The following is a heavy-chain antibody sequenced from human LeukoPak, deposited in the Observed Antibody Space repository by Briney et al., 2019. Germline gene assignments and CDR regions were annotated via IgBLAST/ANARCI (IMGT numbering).Heavy chain of an antibody. J-gene: IGHJ5*02. V-gene: IGHV4-31*03. Sequence: PSQTLSLTCTVSGGSISSGGYYWSWIRQHPGKGLEWIGYIYYSGSTYYNPSLKSRVTISVDTSKNQFSLKLSSVTAADTAVYYCARGLGSLYNWFDPWGQGTLVTVSS. CDR2: IYYSGST. CDR1: GGSISSGGYY. CDR3: ARGLGSLYNWFDP.